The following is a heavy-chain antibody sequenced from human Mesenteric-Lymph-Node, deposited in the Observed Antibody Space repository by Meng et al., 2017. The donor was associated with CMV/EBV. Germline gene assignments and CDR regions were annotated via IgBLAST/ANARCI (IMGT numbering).Heavy chain of an antibody. D-gene: IGHD3-9*01. J-gene: IGHJ4*02. Sequence: QVHLVQSGAEVKKPGASVRVSCKASGYTFIDYYINWVRQAPGQGLEWMGRINPKTGGRSYAQNFQGRVTMTRDTFINTAYMEVNRLNSDDTAMYYCARDRDTDWYSPFDYWGPGTLVTVSS. CDR2: INPKTGGR. V-gene: IGHV1-2*06. CDR1: GYTFIDYY. CDR3: ARDRDTDWYSPFDY.